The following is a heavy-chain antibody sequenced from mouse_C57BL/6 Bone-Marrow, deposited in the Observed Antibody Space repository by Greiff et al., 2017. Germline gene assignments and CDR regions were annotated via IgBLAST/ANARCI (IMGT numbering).Heavy chain of an antibody. J-gene: IGHJ1*03. CDR3: ARRRRWYFDV. CDR1: GYTFTSYW. V-gene: IGHV1-64*01. Sequence: QVQLQQPGAELVKPGASVKLSCKASGYTFTSYWMHWVKQRPGQGLEWIGMIHPNSGSTKYNEKFKSKATLTVDKSYSTAYMQLSSLTSEDSAVYYCARRRRWYFDVWGTGTTVTVSS. CDR2: IHPNSGST.